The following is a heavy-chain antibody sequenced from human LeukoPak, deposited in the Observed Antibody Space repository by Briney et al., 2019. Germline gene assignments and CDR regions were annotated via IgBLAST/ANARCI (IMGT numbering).Heavy chain of an antibody. V-gene: IGHV7-4-1*02. CDR1: GYTFNNYD. J-gene: IGHJ3*02. CDR3: AREILRFDI. CDR2: INTDSGNP. Sequence: ASVKVSCKASGYTFNNYDFNWVRQAPGQGLEWMGWINTDSGNPTYAQGFTGRFVFSLDSSVSTAYLQISNLMPEDTAKYYCAREILRFDIWGQGTMVIVSS.